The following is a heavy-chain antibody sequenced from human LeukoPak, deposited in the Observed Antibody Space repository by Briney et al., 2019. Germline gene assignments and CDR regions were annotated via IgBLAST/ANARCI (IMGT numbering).Heavy chain of an antibody. CDR3: ARVGYCSGGSCYLAFDI. CDR1: GGSISSYY. D-gene: IGHD2-15*01. Sequence: SETLSLTCTVSGGSISSYYWSWIRQPPGKGLEWIGYIYYIGSTNYNPSLKSRVTISVDTSKNQFSLKLTSVTAADTAVYYCARVGYCSGGSCYLAFDIWGQGTMVTVSS. CDR2: IYYIGST. J-gene: IGHJ3*02. V-gene: IGHV4-59*01.